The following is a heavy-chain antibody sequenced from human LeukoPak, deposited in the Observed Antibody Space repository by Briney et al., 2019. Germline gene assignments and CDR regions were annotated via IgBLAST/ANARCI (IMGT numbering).Heavy chain of an antibody. CDR1: GGSFSGYY. V-gene: IGHV4-34*01. D-gene: IGHD6-19*01. CDR2: INHSGST. CDR3: ARGGAVAVDY. J-gene: IGHJ4*02. Sequence: SETLSLTCAVYGGSFSGYYWSWIRQPPGKGLEWIGEINHSGSTNYNPSLKSRVTISVDTSKNQFSLKLSSVTAAATAVYYCARGGAVAVDYWGQGTLVTVSS.